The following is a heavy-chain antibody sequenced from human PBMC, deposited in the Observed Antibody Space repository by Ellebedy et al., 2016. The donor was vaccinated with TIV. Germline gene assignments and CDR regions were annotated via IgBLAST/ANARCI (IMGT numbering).Heavy chain of an antibody. V-gene: IGHV4-34*01. Sequence: SETLSLTCAVYGGSFSVHYWSWIRQPPGKGLEWIGEIHQSGSTNYNPSLKSRVTMSADTSKNQSFLKLSSVTAADTSIYFCVRHSTPGDYLIFDHWGQGTLVTVSS. J-gene: IGHJ4*02. CDR2: IHQSGST. D-gene: IGHD4-11*01. CDR3: VRHSTPGDYLIFDH. CDR1: GGSFSVHY.